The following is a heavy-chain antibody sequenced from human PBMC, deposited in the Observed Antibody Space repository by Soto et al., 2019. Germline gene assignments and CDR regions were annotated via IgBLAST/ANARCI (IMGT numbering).Heavy chain of an antibody. CDR2: TYYSGRI. V-gene: IGHV4-39*01. J-gene: IGHJ3*02. Sequence: SETLSLTXNVSGPAISSSEHYWGWIRQSPGQGLQWLGTTYYSGRIDYNPSLKSRVTISVDTSKNQFSLRLASMTAADTATYRRASGPGGEHNVVAVAAPGIYDYFNRWGQGTMVTVSS. D-gene: IGHD2-21*02. CDR1: GPAISSSEHY. CDR3: ASGPGGEHNVVAVAAPGIYDYFNR.